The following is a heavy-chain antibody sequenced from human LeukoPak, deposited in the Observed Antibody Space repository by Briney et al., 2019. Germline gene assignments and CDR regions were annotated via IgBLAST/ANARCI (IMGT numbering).Heavy chain of an antibody. J-gene: IGHJ4*02. Sequence: PGGSLRLSCAASGLTFSSYAMSWVRQAPGKGLEWVSAISGSGGSTYYADSVKGRFTISRDNSKNTLYLQMNSLRAEDTAVYYCAKLKGLWFGELFDYWGQGTLVTVSS. D-gene: IGHD3-10*01. V-gene: IGHV3-23*01. CDR2: ISGSGGST. CDR3: AKLKGLWFGELFDY. CDR1: GLTFSSYA.